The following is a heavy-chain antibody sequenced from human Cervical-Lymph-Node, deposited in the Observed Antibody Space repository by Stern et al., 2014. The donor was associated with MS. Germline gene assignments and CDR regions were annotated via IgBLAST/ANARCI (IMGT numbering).Heavy chain of an antibody. J-gene: IGHJ6*02. CDR2: VIPKFGTP. V-gene: IGHV1-69*01. Sequence: VQLVESGAEVKKPGSSVKVSCKASGGTFSTHAISWVRQVPGLGLEWMGGVIPKFGTPNYAQRFQDRVTITADESTSTAYMELSSLRSEDTAVYYCARCRDILTAFYDGMDVWGQGTTVTVS. CDR3: ARCRDILTAFYDGMDV. CDR1: GGTFSTHA. D-gene: IGHD3-9*01.